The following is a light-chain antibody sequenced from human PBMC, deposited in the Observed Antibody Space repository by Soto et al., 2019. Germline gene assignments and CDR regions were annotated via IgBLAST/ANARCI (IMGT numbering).Light chain of an antibody. CDR2: YDD. V-gene: IGLV1-36*01. J-gene: IGLJ3*02. Sequence: QSVLTQPPSLSEAPRQRVTISCSGSQSNIGNNAVSWYQQLPGKAPKLLIYYDDLLPSGVSDRFSGSKSGTSASLAISGLQSEDEADYYCAAWDDNLNGRVFGGGTKLTVL. CDR1: QSNIGNNA. CDR3: AAWDDNLNGRV.